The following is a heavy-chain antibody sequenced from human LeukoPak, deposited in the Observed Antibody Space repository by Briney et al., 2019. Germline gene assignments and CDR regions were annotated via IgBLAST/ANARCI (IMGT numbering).Heavy chain of an antibody. CDR2: IWSDGSNK. Sequence: ESGGGVVQPGRSLRLSCAASRFTFSSYGMHWVRQAPGKGLEWVAIIWSDGSNKYYADSVKGRFTISRDNSKNTLYLQMNSLRAEDTAVYYCARDYEHYYDSSGYSDWGQGTLVTVSS. CDR1: RFTFSSYG. CDR3: ARDYEHYYDSSGYSD. J-gene: IGHJ4*02. V-gene: IGHV3-33*01. D-gene: IGHD3-22*01.